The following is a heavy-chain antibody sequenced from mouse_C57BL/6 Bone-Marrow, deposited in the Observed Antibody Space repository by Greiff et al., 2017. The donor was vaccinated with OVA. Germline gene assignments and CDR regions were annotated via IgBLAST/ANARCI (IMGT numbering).Heavy chain of an antibody. V-gene: IGHV3-6*01. J-gene: IGHJ1*03. D-gene: IGHD1-1*01. Sequence: EVQLQESGPGLVKPSQSLSLTCSVTGYSITSGYYWNWIRQFPGNKLEWMGYISYDGSNNYNPSLKNRISITRDTSKNQFFLKLNSVTTEDTATYYCARETYYGSSHWYFDVWGTGTTGTVSS. CDR1: GYSITSGYY. CDR3: ARETYYGSSHWYFDV. CDR2: ISYDGSN.